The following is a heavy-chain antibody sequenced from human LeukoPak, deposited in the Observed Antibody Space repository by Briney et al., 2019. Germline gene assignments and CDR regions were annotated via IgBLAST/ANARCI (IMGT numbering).Heavy chain of an antibody. D-gene: IGHD6-19*01. CDR2: IYFTGST. CDR1: GGSLSSYF. V-gene: IGHV4-59*01. CDR3: ARETYASGWFDY. J-gene: IGHJ4*02. Sequence: SETLSLTCTVSGGSLSSYFWSWIRQPPGKGLEWIGYIYFTGSTNYNPSLKSRVTISADTSNNQFSMKLSSVTAADTAVYYCARETYASGWFDYWGQGTLVTVSS.